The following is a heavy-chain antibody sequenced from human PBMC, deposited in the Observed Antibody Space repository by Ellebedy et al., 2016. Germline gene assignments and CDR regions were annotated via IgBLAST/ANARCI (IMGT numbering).Heavy chain of an antibody. D-gene: IGHD3-9*01. CDR2: ISDSGAGT. V-gene: IGHV3-23*01. Sequence: GGSLRLXXAASGFTFSSYVMTWVRQAPGKGLEWVSSISDSGAGTYYADSVKGRFTISRDNSKNTLYLQMNSLRAEDTAVYYCAKDRDILTFFDYWGQGTLVTVSS. CDR1: GFTFSSYV. CDR3: AKDRDILTFFDY. J-gene: IGHJ4*02.